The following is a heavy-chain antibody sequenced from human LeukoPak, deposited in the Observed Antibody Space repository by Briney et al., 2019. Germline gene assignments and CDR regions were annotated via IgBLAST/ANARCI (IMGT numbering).Heavy chain of an antibody. V-gene: IGHV1-69*13. Sequence: ASVKVSCKASGGTFSNYPIIWVRLAPGRGLECLGGIIPIYGTANYAQMFEGRITLNAQASTATAYMELRSLTSEDTAMYFCATHNGGYNYWWFDIWGQGTLVTVSS. D-gene: IGHD5-24*01. CDR1: GGTFSNYP. CDR3: ATHNGGYNYWWFDI. CDR2: IIPIYGTA. J-gene: IGHJ5*02.